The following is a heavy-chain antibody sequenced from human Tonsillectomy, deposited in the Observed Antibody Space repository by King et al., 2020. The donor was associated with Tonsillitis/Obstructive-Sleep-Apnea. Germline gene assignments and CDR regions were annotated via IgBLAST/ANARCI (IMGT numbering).Heavy chain of an antibody. CDR1: GYTFTAYY. CDR2: INPNSGGT. J-gene: IGHJ4*02. D-gene: IGHD6-19*01. CDR3: ARDPPRAVANTGDY. V-gene: IGHV1-2*02. Sequence: QLVQSGAEVKKPGASVKVSCKTSGYTFTAYYIHWVRQAPGQGLEWMGWINPNSGGTNYAQKFQDRVTMTADTSLNIAYLELRGLRSDDTAVYYCARDPPRAVANTGDYWGQGTLVTVSS.